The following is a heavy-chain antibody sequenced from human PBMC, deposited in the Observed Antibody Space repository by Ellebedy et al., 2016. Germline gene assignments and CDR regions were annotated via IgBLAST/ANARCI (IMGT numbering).Heavy chain of an antibody. J-gene: IGHJ4*02. V-gene: IGHV3-21*01. CDR3: AKRMLGYEGMFDC. D-gene: IGHD3-22*01. Sequence: GGSLRLXXAASGFTFSTYSMSWVRQAPGKGLEWVSSITSSSSYMYYADSVKGRLTISRDNAKNSLYLQMNSLRAEDTAVYYCAKRMLGYEGMFDCWGQGTVVTVSS. CDR2: ITSSSSYM. CDR1: GFTFSTYS.